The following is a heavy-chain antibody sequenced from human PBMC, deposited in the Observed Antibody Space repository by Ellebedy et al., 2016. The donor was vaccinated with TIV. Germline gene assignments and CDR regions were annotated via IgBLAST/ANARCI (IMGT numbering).Heavy chain of an antibody. V-gene: IGHV1-3*01. CDR1: GYAFINYA. D-gene: IGHD5-18*01. CDR2: ISGGNDNR. J-gene: IGHJ5*02. CDR3: TRQMTAIGGGFDP. Sequence: AASVKVSCKASGYAFINYAIHRVRQAPGQRPEWMGWISGGNDNRKYLEKLQGRVTMTKDTSASTAYMELSSLRSEDTAMYYCTRQMTAIGGGFDPWGQGTLVTVSS.